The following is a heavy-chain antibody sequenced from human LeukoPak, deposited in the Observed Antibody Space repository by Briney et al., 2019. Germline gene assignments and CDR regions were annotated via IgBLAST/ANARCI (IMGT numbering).Heavy chain of an antibody. V-gene: IGHV3-30-3*01. D-gene: IGHD3-9*01. Sequence: GGSLGLSCAASGFTFSSYAMHWVRQAPGKGLEWVAVISYDGSNKYYADSVKGRFTISRDNSKNTLYLQMSSLRAEDTAVYYCARVRETGYPYYYGMDVWGQGTTVTVSS. J-gene: IGHJ6*02. CDR3: ARVRETGYPYYYGMDV. CDR2: ISYDGSNK. CDR1: GFTFSSYA.